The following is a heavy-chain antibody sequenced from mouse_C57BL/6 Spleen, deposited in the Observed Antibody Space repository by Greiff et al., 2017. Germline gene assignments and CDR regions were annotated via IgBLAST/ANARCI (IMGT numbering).Heavy chain of an antibody. J-gene: IGHJ1*03. CDR2: IYPGSGST. Sequence: QVQLQQPGAELVKPGASVKMSCKASGYTFTSYWITWVKQRPGQGLEWIGDIYPGSGSTNYNEKFKSKATLTVATSSSTAYMQLSSLTSEDSAVYDCARGSYDGYYEGYFDVWGTGTTVTVSS. D-gene: IGHD2-3*01. CDR3: ARGSYDGYYEGYFDV. CDR1: GYTFTSYW. V-gene: IGHV1-55*01.